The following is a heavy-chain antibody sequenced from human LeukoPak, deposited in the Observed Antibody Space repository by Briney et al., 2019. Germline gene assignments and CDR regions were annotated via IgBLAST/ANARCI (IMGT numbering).Heavy chain of an antibody. CDR3: ARRGDGYGGMTARYFQH. J-gene: IGHJ1*01. V-gene: IGHV3-7*01. CDR2: IKQDGSKK. Sequence: PGGSLRLSCVASGFPFSSYWMTWVRQAPGKGLEWVANIKQDGSKKSYVDSVKGRFTISRDNTKNSLYLQMNSLRAEDTAVYYCARRGDGYGGMTARYFQHWGQGTLVTVSS. D-gene: IGHD4-23*01. CDR1: GFPFSSYW.